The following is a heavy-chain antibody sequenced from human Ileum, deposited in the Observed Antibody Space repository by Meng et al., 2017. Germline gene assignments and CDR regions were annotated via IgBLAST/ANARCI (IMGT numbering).Heavy chain of an antibody. CDR1: GYTFRNYP. CDR3: ARENGNWNYFDY. D-gene: IGHD1-1*01. V-gene: IGHV1-3*01. J-gene: IGHJ4*02. CDR2: INAGNGNI. Sequence: QVQLVQSGTEVVEVGASVKVSCTASGYTFRNYPLHWVRQAPGQRPEWMGWINAGNGNIKISQKFQGRITITSDTSATAYMELSSLRSEDTAVYFCARENGNWNYFDYWGQGSLVTVSS.